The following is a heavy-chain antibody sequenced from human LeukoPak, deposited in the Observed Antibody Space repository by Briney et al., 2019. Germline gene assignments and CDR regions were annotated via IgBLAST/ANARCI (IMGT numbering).Heavy chain of an antibody. V-gene: IGHV1-24*01. CDR1: GNTLIELS. CDR2: FDPEDGET. Sequence: ASVKVTCKVSGNTLIELSMHWVRQAPGKGLEWMGGFDPEDGETIYAQKFQGRITMTEDTSTDTAYMELSSLRSEDTAVYYCATDSGGPLGDFWSGYPHWGQGTLVTVSS. J-gene: IGHJ4*02. CDR3: ATDSGGPLGDFWSGYPH. D-gene: IGHD3-3*01.